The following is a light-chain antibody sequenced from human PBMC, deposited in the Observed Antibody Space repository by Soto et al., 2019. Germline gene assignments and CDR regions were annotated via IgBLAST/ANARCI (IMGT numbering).Light chain of an antibody. CDR1: TGTVTSGHY. CDR2: STD. CDR3: LLYYGGAVV. Sequence: QTVVTQEPSLTVSPGGTVTLTCASSTGTVTSGHYPNWLQQKPGQAPRALIYSTDTRLSWTTARFSGSLLGGKAALTLSGVQPEDEADYYCLLYYGGAVVFGGGTKLTVL. J-gene: IGLJ2*01. V-gene: IGLV7-43*01.